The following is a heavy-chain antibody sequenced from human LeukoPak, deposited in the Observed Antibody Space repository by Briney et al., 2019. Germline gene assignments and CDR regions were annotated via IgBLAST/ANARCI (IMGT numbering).Heavy chain of an antibody. V-gene: IGHV4-39*07. D-gene: IGHD6-13*01. CDR2: IYYSGST. Sequence: SETLSLTCTVSGGSISSYYWGWIRQPPGKGLEWIGSIYYSGSTYYNPSLKGRVTISVDTSKNQFSLKLSSVTAADTAVYYCARTGEYSSSWYDPAGYYYYMDVWGKGTTVTVSS. J-gene: IGHJ6*03. CDR3: ARTGEYSSSWYDPAGYYYYMDV. CDR1: GGSISSYY.